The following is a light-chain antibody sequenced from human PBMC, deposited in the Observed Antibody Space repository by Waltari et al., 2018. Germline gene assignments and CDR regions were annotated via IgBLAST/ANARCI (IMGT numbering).Light chain of an antibody. CDR1: SSDVGFLNL. J-gene: IGLJ2*01. Sequence: QSALSQPASVSGSPGRSITLFCGVTSSDVGFLNLCPWYQHHPGKAPKVIIYEVTKRPSGVSNRFSGSKSGNTASLTISGLQAEDEAEYFCCSFAGSVTFVVFGGGTKVTVL. V-gene: IGLV2-23*02. CDR3: CSFAGSVTFVV. CDR2: EVT.